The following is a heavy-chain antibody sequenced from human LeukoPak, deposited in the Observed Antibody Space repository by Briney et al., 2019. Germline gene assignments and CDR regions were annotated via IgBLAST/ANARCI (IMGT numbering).Heavy chain of an antibody. CDR2: ISSSSSDI. Sequence: GGSLRLSCAASGFTFSSYSMNWVRQAPGKGLEWVSSISSSSSDIYYADSVKGRFTISRDNAKNSLYLQMNSLRAEDTAVYYCASREGGFDYWGQGTLVTVSS. CDR3: ASREGGFDY. D-gene: IGHD5-24*01. V-gene: IGHV3-21*01. J-gene: IGHJ4*02. CDR1: GFTFSSYS.